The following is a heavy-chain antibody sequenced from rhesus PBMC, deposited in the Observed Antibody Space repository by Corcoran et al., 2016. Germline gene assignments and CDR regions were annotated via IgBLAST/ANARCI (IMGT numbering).Heavy chain of an antibody. J-gene: IGHJ4*01. D-gene: IGHD3-9*01. Sequence: EVQLVESGGGLAKPGGSLRLSCAASGFSFSDYYMYWVRQAPGKGPEWVSGISYTGGSTYYSDSVKGRFTISRENAENTLYLQMDSLRAEDTAVYYCAREKGDVGYYEDDYGYYFDYWGQGVLVTVSS. V-gene: IGHV3S18*01. CDR3: AREKGDVGYYEDDYGYYFDY. CDR1: GFSFSDYY. CDR2: ISYTGGST.